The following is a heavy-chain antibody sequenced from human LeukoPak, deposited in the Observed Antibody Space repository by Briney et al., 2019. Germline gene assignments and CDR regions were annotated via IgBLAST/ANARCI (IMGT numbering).Heavy chain of an antibody. V-gene: IGHV7-4-1*02. D-gene: IGHD1-1*01. Sequence: GASVKVSCKASGYTFTSYAMNWVRQAPGQGLEWMGWINTNTGSPTYAQGFTGRFVFSLDTSVSTAYLQISSLKAEDTAVYYCARARAIRDWNDGGFDYWGQGTLVTVSS. CDR2: INTNTGSP. CDR1: GYTFTSYA. J-gene: IGHJ4*02. CDR3: ARARAIRDWNDGGFDY.